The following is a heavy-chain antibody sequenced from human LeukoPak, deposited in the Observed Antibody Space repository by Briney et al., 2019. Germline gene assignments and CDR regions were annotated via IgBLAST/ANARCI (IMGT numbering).Heavy chain of an antibody. D-gene: IGHD3-9*01. J-gene: IGHJ4*02. CDR1: GFIFTTYT. V-gene: IGHV3-64D*06. CDR2: VNGNGDTT. CDR3: VGDQVDDTGYLR. Sequence: PGGSLRLSCSASGFIFTTYTMYWVRQAPGKGLEFVSVVNGNGDTTYYTDSVKGRFTISRDNSKNTLYLQMGSLRAEDTAVYYCVGDQVDDTGYLRWGQGTRVTVSA.